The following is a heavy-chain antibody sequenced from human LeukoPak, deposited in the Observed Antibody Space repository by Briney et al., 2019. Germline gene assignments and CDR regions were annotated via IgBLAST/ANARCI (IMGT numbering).Heavy chain of an antibody. CDR2: INPNSGGT. V-gene: IGHV1-2*02. D-gene: IGHD2-8*02. CDR3: ARPASRGLVLVNY. Sequence: GASVKVSCKASGYTFTGYYMHWVRQAPGQGLERMGWINPNSGGTNYAQKFQGRVTMTRDTSISTAYMELSRLRSDDTAVYYCARPASRGLVLVNYWGQGTLVTVSS. J-gene: IGHJ4*02. CDR1: GYTFTGYY.